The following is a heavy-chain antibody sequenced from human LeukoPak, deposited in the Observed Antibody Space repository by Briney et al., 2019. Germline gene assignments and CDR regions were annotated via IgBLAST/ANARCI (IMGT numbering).Heavy chain of an antibody. CDR2: IIPIFGTA. J-gene: IGHJ4*02. CDR1: GGTFSSYA. CDR3: ARQVYDSSGQFDY. V-gene: IGHV1-69*13. Sequence: SVKVSCKAAGGTFSSYAISWVRQAPGQGLEWMGGIIPIFGTANCAQKFQGRVTITADESTSTAYMELSSVRSEDTAVYYCARQVYDSSGQFDYWGQGTLVTVSS. D-gene: IGHD3-22*01.